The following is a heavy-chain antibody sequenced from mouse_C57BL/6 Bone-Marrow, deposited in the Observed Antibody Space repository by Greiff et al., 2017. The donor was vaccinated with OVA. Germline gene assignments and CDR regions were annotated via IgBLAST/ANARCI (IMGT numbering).Heavy chain of an antibody. J-gene: IGHJ4*01. CDR3: AGATLLRGYYAMDY. V-gene: IGHV12-3*01. CDR2: ITHSGET. D-gene: IGHD1-2*01. Sequence: VHLVESGPGLVKPSQSLFLTCSITGFPITSGYYWIWIRQSPGKPLEWMGYITHSGETFYNPSLQSPISITRETSKNQFFLQLNSVTTEDTAMYYCAGATLLRGYYAMDYWGQGTSVTVSS. CDR1: GFPITSGYY.